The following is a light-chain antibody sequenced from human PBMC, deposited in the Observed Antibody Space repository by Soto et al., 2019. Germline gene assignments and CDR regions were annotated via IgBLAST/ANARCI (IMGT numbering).Light chain of an antibody. CDR1: QSVSSSY. Sequence: EIVLTQSPGTLSLSPGESATLSCRASQSVSSSYLAWYQQKPGQAPRLLIYGASSRATGIPDRFSGSGSGTDFTLTISRLEPEDFAVYYCQQYSSSSDTFGGGTKVEI. CDR3: QQYSSSSDT. V-gene: IGKV3-20*01. J-gene: IGKJ4*01. CDR2: GAS.